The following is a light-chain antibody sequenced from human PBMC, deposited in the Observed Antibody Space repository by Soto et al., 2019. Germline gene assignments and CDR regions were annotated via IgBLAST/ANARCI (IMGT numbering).Light chain of an antibody. J-gene: IGKJ2*01. CDR2: SAF. V-gene: IGKV3-15*01. CDR1: QSISTE. Sequence: EIAMMQSPATLSVSPGERATLSCRASQSISTELAWYQQIPGQPPRLLSYSAFTRATGVPARFTGSGSGSEFTLTISGLQSEDFAIYYCQQGHNWPLTFGQGTRLEI. CDR3: QQGHNWPLT.